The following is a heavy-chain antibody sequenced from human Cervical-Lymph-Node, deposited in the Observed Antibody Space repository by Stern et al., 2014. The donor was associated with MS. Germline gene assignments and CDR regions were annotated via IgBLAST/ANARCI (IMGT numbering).Heavy chain of an antibody. CDR2: IYPGDSDT. D-gene: IGHD5-12*01. CDR1: GYTFTTSW. V-gene: IGHV5-51*01. Sequence: VQLVQSGAEVKKPGESLKISCKGSGYTFTTSWIGWVRQLPGKGLEWMVIIYPGDSDTRYSPSLQGQVTISADKSISTAYLQWSSLKASDTAMYYCVRVGYSGYEFDYWGQGTLVTVSS. CDR3: VRVGYSGYEFDY. J-gene: IGHJ4*02.